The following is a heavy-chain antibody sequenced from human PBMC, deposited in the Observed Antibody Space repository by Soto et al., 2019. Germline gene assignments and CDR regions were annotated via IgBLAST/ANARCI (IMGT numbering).Heavy chain of an antibody. CDR1: GFTFSSYA. Sequence: EVQLLESGGGLVQPGGSLRLSCAASGFTFSSYAMSWVRQAPGKGLEWVSAISGSGGSTYYADSVKGRFTISRDNSKNTLYLQMNSLRAEDTAVYYCAIVLWFGEFSDHFDYWGQETLVTVSS. CDR2: ISGSGGST. V-gene: IGHV3-23*01. D-gene: IGHD3-10*01. J-gene: IGHJ4*02. CDR3: AIVLWFGEFSDHFDY.